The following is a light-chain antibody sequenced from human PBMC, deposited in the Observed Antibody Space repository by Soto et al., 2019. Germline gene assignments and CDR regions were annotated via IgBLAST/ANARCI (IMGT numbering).Light chain of an antibody. CDR1: QSVSSSY. J-gene: IGKJ1*01. Sequence: EIVLTQSPGTLSLSPGERATLSCRASQSVSSSYLAWYQHKPGQAPRLLISGVSSRATGIPDRFSGSGSRTLFTLNICILEPEDFAVYYCHQYGSSPKTFGQGTKVEIK. V-gene: IGKV3-20*01. CDR2: GVS. CDR3: HQYGSSPKT.